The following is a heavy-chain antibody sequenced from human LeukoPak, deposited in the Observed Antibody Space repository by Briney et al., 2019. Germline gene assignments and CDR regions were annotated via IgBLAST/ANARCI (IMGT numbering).Heavy chain of an antibody. CDR2: INYSGRT. CDR1: GYSIRSGYQ. Sequence: PSETLSLTCSVSGYSIRSGYQWGWIRQAPGKGLEWIGSINYSGRTYDNPSPKSRVTISIDTSKNQIFLKLKSTTAADTAHYYCARAEINDYNRYWGQGILVIVSS. CDR3: ARAEINDYNRY. D-gene: IGHD4-11*01. J-gene: IGHJ4*02. V-gene: IGHV4-38-2*01.